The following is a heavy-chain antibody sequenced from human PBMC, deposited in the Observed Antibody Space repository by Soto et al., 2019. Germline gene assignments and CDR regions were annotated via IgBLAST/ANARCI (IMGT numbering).Heavy chain of an antibody. CDR1: GYTFTSYY. CDR3: ARGGDIVVVVAGDAFDI. Sequence: QVQLVQSGAEVKKPGASVKVSCKASGYTFTSYYMHWVRQAPGQGLEWMGIIDPSGGSTSYAQKFQGRVTMTRDTSTSTVYMELSSLRSEDTAVYYCARGGDIVVVVAGDAFDIWGQGTMVTVSS. J-gene: IGHJ3*02. CDR2: IDPSGGST. D-gene: IGHD2-15*01. V-gene: IGHV1-46*03.